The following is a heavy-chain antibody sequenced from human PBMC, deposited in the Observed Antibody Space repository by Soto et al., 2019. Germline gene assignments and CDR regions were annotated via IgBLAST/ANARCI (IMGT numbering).Heavy chain of an antibody. V-gene: IGHV1-69*13. CDR1: RDTFSNYA. J-gene: IGHJ6*02. D-gene: IGHD3-16*01. Sequence: VASVKVSCKASRDTFSNYAINWVRQAPGQGLEWMGGIIPIFGSTKYAEKFQGRVTITADESTSTAYMYLSSLRFEDTAVYYCARGETYLGVWGQGTTVTVSS. CDR2: IIPIFGST. CDR3: ARGETYLGV.